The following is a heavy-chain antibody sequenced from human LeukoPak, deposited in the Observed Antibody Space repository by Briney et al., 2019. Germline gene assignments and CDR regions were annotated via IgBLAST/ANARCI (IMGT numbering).Heavy chain of an antibody. CDR2: IYYSGST. D-gene: IGHD1-26*01. CDR1: GGSISSYY. J-gene: IGHJ4*02. CDR3: ASSGRVGSFDY. Sequence: SETLSLTCTVSGGSISSYYWSWIRQPPGKGLEWIRYIYYSGSTNYNPSLKSRVTISVDTSKNQFPLKLSSVTAADTAVYYCASSGRVGSFDYWGQGTLVTVSS. V-gene: IGHV4-59*01.